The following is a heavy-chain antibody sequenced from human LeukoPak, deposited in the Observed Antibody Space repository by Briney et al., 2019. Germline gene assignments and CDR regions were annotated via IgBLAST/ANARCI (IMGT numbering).Heavy chain of an antibody. Sequence: SETLSLTCTVSGGSISSGDYYWSWVRQPPGKGLEWIGYIYYSGSTYYNPSLKSRVTISVDTSKNQFSLKLSSVTAADTAVYYCAGGLGVPTEYYYYYGMDVWGQGTTVTVSS. D-gene: IGHD3-16*01. V-gene: IGHV4-30-4*01. CDR3: AGGLGVPTEYYYYYGMDV. CDR2: IYYSGST. J-gene: IGHJ6*02. CDR1: GGSISSGDYY.